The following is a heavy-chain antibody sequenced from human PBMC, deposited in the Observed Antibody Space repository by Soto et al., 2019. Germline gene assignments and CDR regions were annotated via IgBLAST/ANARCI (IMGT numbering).Heavy chain of an antibody. CDR2: VFYTGFT. V-gene: IGHV4-39*01. D-gene: IGHD1-20*01. J-gene: IGHJ4*02. CDR1: GASISGSYYY. Sequence: SETLSLTCAVSGASISGSYYYWAWLRQSPGKGPEWIGSVFYTGFTSYNPSLESRVSVSVDTSKSQFSLKLSAVTAADTAVYCCDTSQKGYNWNYFDHWGQGALVTVSS. CDR3: DTSQKGYNWNYFDH.